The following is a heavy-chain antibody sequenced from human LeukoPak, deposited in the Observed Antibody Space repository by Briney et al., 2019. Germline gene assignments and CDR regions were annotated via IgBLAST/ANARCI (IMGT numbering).Heavy chain of an antibody. CDR1: GYTFTGYY. D-gene: IGHD1-26*01. J-gene: IGHJ5*02. V-gene: IGHV1-2*02. Sequence: RASVKVSCKASGYTFTGYYMHWVRQAPGQGLEWMGWINPNSGGTNYAQKFQGRVTMTRDTSISTAYMELSRLRSDDTAVYYCARVVTAYSGSSLLSWFDPWGQGTLVTVSS. CDR2: INPNSGGT. CDR3: ARVVTAYSGSSLLSWFDP.